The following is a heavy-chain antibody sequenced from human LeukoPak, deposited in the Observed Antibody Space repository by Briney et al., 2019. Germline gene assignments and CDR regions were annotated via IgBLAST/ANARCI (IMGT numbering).Heavy chain of an antibody. Sequence: GGSLRLSCAAFGFTVSSNYMSWVRQAPGKGLEWVSVIYSGGSTYYADSVKGRFTISRDNSKNTLYLQMNSLRAEDTAVYYCASGWELPFDYWGQGTLVTVSS. D-gene: IGHD1-26*01. CDR1: GFTVSSNY. CDR3: ASGWELPFDY. V-gene: IGHV3-53*01. CDR2: IYSGGST. J-gene: IGHJ4*02.